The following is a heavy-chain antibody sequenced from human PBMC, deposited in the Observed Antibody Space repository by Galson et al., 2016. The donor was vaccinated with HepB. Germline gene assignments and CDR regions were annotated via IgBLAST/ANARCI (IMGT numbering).Heavy chain of an antibody. Sequence: SLRLSCAASGFSFSGYAIHWVRQPPGKGLEWVALVSYDGNTKYYTDSVKGRFTISRDNSEHTLYLQMNNLRPEDTAMYYCAVLESSGTSFSGYTFDVWGQGTLVTVSS. CDR3: AVLESSGTSFSGYTFDV. J-gene: IGHJ3*01. CDR2: VSYDGNTK. D-gene: IGHD1-26*01. V-gene: IGHV3-30*03. CDR1: GFSFSGYA.